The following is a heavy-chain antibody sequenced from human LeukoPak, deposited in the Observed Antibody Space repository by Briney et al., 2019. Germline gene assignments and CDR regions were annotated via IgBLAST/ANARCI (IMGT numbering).Heavy chain of an antibody. J-gene: IGHJ4*02. D-gene: IGHD1-1*01. CDR1: GFTFSSYA. CDR3: ATAGGQLIHGFGYFEY. Sequence: GGSLRLSCAASGFTFSSYAMHWVRQAPGKGLEWVAVISYDGSNKYYADSVKGRFTISRDNSKNTLYLQMSSLRAEDTAVYYCATAGGQLIHGFGYFEYWGQGTLVTVSS. CDR2: ISYDGSNK. V-gene: IGHV3-30*04.